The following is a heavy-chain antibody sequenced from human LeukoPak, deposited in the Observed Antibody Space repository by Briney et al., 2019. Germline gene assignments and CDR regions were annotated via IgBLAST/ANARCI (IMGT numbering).Heavy chain of an antibody. V-gene: IGHV4-34*01. J-gene: IGHJ4*02. CDR3: AREVISHEGYFDY. CDR1: GFTFSSYS. Sequence: GSLRLSCAASGFTFSSYSMNWVRQPPGKGLEWIGEINHSGSTNYNPSLKSRVTISVDTSKKQFFLRLSSVTAADTAVYYCAREVISHEGYFDYWGQGTLVTVSS. D-gene: IGHD2-21*01. CDR2: INHSGST.